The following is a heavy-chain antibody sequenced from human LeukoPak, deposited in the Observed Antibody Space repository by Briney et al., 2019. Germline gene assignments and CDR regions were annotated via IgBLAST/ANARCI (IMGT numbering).Heavy chain of an antibody. V-gene: IGHV3-23*01. CDR2: ISGSGGST. Sequence: GGSLRLSCAASGFTFSSYAMSWVRQAPGKGLEWVSAISGSGGSTYYADSVKGRFTISRDNSKNTLYLQMNSLRAEDTAVYYCAKGPGRDFWSGSDAFDIWGQGTMVTVSS. J-gene: IGHJ3*02. CDR3: AKGPGRDFWSGSDAFDI. CDR1: GFTFSSYA. D-gene: IGHD3-3*01.